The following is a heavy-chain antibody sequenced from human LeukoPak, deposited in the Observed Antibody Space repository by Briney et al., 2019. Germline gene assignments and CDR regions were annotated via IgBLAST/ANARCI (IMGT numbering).Heavy chain of an antibody. Sequence: SETLSLTCTVSGGSISSYYWSWIRQPPGKGLEWIGYIYCSGSTNYNPSLKSRVTISVDTSKNQFSLKLSSVTAADTAVYYCASARYSYGNNWFDPWGQGTLVTVSS. D-gene: IGHD5-18*01. V-gene: IGHV4-59*01. CDR1: GGSISSYY. J-gene: IGHJ5*02. CDR2: IYCSGST. CDR3: ASARYSYGNNWFDP.